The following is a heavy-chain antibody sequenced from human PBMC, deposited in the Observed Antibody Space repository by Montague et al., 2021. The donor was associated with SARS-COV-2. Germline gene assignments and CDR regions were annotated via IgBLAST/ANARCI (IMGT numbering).Heavy chain of an antibody. CDR1: GGSISSYY. Sequence: SETLSLTCTVSGGSISSYYWSWIRQPPGKGLEWIGYIYYSGSTNYNPSLKSRVTISLDTSKNQFSLKLNSVTAADTAVYYCARGSYGPDAIDIWGRGTMVTVSS. CDR2: IYYSGST. V-gene: IGHV4-59*01. CDR3: ARGSYGPDAIDI. D-gene: IGHD5-18*01. J-gene: IGHJ3*02.